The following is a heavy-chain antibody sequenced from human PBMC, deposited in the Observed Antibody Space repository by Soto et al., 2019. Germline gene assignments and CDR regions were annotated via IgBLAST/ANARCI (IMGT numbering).Heavy chain of an antibody. Sequence: ASVKVSCKASGYTFTSYGISWVRQAPGQGLEWMGWISAYNGNTNYAQKLQGRVTMTTDTSTSTAYMELRSLRSDDTAVYYCARLPRGYSYGKQDYWGQGTLVTVSS. CDR2: ISAYNGNT. CDR3: ARLPRGYSYGKQDY. V-gene: IGHV1-18*01. D-gene: IGHD5-18*01. CDR1: GYTFTSYG. J-gene: IGHJ4*02.